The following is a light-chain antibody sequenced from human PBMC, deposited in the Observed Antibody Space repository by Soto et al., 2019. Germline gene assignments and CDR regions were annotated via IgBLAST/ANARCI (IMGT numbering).Light chain of an antibody. CDR3: QQYNNLRT. CDR2: GAS. J-gene: IGKJ1*01. CDR1: QSISNN. Sequence: EIVMTQSPATLSVSPGERATLSCRASQSISNNLAWYQQKRGQAPRLLIYGASTRATGIPARFSGSGSGTEFTLTSSSLQSEDFAFYYCQQYNNLRTFGQGTKVEI. V-gene: IGKV3-15*01.